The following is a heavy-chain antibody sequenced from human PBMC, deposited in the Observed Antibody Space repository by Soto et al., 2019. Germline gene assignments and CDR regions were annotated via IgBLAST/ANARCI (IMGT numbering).Heavy chain of an antibody. Sequence: GGSLRLSCAASGFTFSSYGMHWVRQAPGKGLEWVAVISYDGSNKYYADSVKGRFTISRDNSKNTLYLQMNSLRAEDTAVYYCAKSGYDWYYFDYWGQGTLVTVSS. CDR3: AKSGYDWYYFDY. V-gene: IGHV3-30*18. CDR2: ISYDGSNK. D-gene: IGHD5-12*01. J-gene: IGHJ4*02. CDR1: GFTFSSYG.